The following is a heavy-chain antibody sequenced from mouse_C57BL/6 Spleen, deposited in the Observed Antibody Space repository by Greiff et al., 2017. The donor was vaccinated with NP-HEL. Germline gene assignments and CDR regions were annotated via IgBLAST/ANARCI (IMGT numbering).Heavy chain of an antibody. V-gene: IGHV1-69*01. Sequence: VQLQQPGAELVMPGASVKLSCKASGYTFTSYWMHWVKQRPGQGLEWIGEIDPSDSYTNYNQKFKGKSTLTVDKSSSTAYMQLSSLTSEDSAVYYCARWGESSSFDYWGQGTTLTVSS. D-gene: IGHD1-1*01. CDR1: GYTFTSYW. J-gene: IGHJ2*01. CDR2: IDPSDSYT. CDR3: ARWGESSSFDY.